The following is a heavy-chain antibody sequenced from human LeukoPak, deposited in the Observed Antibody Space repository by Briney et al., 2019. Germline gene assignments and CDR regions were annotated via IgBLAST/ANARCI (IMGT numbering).Heavy chain of an antibody. D-gene: IGHD2-21*02. CDR3: ARGSDAYCGGDCYSLGY. J-gene: IGHJ4*02. Sequence: GWALSLSRPASGLMLRSYSMNWVRLTPGKGLEWLSYISTSRSSIHYADSVRGRFTVSRDNAKSLLYLQMNSLRAEDTAIYYCARGSDAYCGGDCYSLGYWGQGTLVTVSS. CDR1: GLMLRSYS. CDR2: ISTSRSSI. V-gene: IGHV3-48*04.